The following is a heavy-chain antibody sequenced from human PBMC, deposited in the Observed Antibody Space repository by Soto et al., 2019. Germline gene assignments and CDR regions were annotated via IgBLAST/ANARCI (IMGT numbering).Heavy chain of an antibody. D-gene: IGHD3-10*01. Sequence: SVKVSCKASGGTFSSYAISWVRQAPGQGLEWMGGIIPIFGTANYAQKFQGRVTITADESTSTAYMELSSLRSEDTAVYYCAREGGSAARVSFYGMDVWGQGTTVTVSS. J-gene: IGHJ6*02. V-gene: IGHV1-69*13. CDR2: IIPIFGTA. CDR3: AREGGSAARVSFYGMDV. CDR1: GGTFSSYA.